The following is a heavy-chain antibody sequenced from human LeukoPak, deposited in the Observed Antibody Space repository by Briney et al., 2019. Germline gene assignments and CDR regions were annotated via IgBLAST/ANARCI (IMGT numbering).Heavy chain of an antibody. CDR1: GFTFSSYW. Sequence: GGSLRLSCAASGFTFSSYWMSWVRQAPGKGLEWVANIKQDGSEKYYVDSVKGRFTISRDNAKNSLYLQMNSLRAEDTAVYYCARAMYYYDSSGYYYDYWGQGTLVTVSS. D-gene: IGHD3-22*01. CDR3: ARAMYYYDSSGYYYDY. CDR2: IKQDGSEK. J-gene: IGHJ4*02. V-gene: IGHV3-7*01.